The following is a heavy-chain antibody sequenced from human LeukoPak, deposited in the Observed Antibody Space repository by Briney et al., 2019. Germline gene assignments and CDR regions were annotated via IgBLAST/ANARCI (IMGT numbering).Heavy chain of an antibody. D-gene: IGHD3-22*01. V-gene: IGHV1-2*02. CDR1: RYTFTGYY. Sequence: ASVKVSCKASRYTFTGYYMHWVRQAPGQGLEWMGWINPNSGGTNYAQKFQGRVTMTRDTSISTAYMELSRLRSDDTAVYYCARGTGLTYYYDSSGYYLGDYWGQGTLVTVSS. J-gene: IGHJ4*02. CDR3: ARGTGLTYYYDSSGYYLGDY. CDR2: INPNSGGT.